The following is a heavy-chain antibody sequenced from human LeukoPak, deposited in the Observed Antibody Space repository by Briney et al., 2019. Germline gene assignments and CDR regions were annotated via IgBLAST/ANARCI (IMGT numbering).Heavy chain of an antibody. V-gene: IGHV4-39*07. Sequence: PSETLSLTCTVSGGSISSSSYYWGWIRQPPGKGLEWIGSIYYSGSTYYNPSLKSRVTISVDTSKNQFSLKLSSVTAADTAVYYCARGGEDLGFYDFWSGYNGGAFDIWGQGTMVTVSS. CDR1: GGSISSSSYY. CDR2: IYYSGST. D-gene: IGHD3-3*01. CDR3: ARGGEDLGFYDFWSGYNGGAFDI. J-gene: IGHJ3*02.